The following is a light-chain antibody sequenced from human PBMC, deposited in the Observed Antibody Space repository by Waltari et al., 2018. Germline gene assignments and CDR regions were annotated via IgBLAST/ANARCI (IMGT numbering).Light chain of an antibody. CDR1: QSIGSS. J-gene: IGKJ5*01. CDR3: HQTSSLPIT. Sequence: CRASQSIGSSLHWYQQKPDQSPTLLIKYASQSSSGVPSRFSGSGSGTDFTLTINSLEAEDAATYFCHQTSSLPITFGQGTRLEI. V-gene: IGKV6-21*02. CDR2: YAS.